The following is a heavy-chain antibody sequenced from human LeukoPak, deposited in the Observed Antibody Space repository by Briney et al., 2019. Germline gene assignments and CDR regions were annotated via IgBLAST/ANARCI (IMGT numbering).Heavy chain of an antibody. V-gene: IGHV4-59*13. CDR2: IYYSGST. Sequence: SETLSLTFTVFGGSISGNSWTWFPQPPGKGLGWIGYIYYSGSTNYNPSLMSRVTISVDTSKNQLSLKLSAVTAADTAVYYCARGVSSSGSYLFDYWGQGTLVTVSS. D-gene: IGHD1-26*01. CDR1: GGSISGNS. J-gene: IGHJ4*02. CDR3: ARGVSSSGSYLFDY.